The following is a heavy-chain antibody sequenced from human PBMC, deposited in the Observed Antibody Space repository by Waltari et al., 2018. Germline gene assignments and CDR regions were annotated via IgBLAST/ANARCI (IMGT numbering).Heavy chain of an antibody. CDR3: AKVRDSSDWSPFDY. CDR1: GFSFPSYA. J-gene: IGHJ4*02. CDR2: ISGSGDST. D-gene: IGHD6-19*01. V-gene: IGHV3-23*01. Sequence: EVQLLESGGGLVQPGGSLRPSCAAFGFSFPSYALSWVRQAPGKGLEWVSPISGSGDSTYYADSVKGRFTISRDNSKNTLYLQMNSLRAEDTAVYYCAKVRDSSDWSPFDYWGQGILVTVSS.